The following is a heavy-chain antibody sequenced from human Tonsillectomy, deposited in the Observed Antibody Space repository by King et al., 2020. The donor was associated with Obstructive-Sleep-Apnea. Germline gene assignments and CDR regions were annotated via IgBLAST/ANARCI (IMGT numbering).Heavy chain of an antibody. Sequence: VQLVESGGGLVQPGGSLRLSCAASGFTFSSYAMNWVRQAPGKGLEWVSAISDSGGSTYYADSVKGRFTISRDNSKNTLYLQMNSLIAEDTAVYYCAKRNRYCDSTGYYAGAFDIWGQGTKVTVSS. CDR2: ISDSGGST. J-gene: IGHJ3*02. CDR1: GFTFSSYA. V-gene: IGHV3-23*04. CDR3: AKRNRYCDSTGYYAGAFDI. D-gene: IGHD3-22*01.